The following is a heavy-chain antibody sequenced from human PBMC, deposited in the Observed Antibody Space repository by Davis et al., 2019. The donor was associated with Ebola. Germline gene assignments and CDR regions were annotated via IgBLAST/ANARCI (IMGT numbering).Heavy chain of an antibody. Sequence: ASVKVSCKASGYTFTGYGISWVRQAPGQGLEWMGWISAYNGNTNYAQKLQGRVTMTTDTSTSTAYMELRSLRSDDTAVYYCARDLFWGYYGSGSYDYWGQGTLVTVSS. V-gene: IGHV1-18*01. CDR1: GYTFTGYG. D-gene: IGHD3-10*01. CDR2: ISAYNGNT. CDR3: ARDLFWGYYGSGSYDY. J-gene: IGHJ4*02.